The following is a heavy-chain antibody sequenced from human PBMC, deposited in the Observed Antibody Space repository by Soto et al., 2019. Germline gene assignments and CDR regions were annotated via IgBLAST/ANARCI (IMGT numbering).Heavy chain of an antibody. CDR2: IYYSGST. CDR3: ASASSGYLYYYYGMDV. J-gene: IGHJ6*02. CDR1: GGSVSSGSYY. V-gene: IGHV4-61*01. D-gene: IGHD3-22*01. Sequence: SETLSLTCTVSGGSVSSGSYYWSWIRQPPGKGLEWIGYIYYSGSTNYNPSLKSRVTISVDTSKNQFSLKLSSVTAADTAVYYCASASSGYLYYYYGMDVSGQWPTVTVSS.